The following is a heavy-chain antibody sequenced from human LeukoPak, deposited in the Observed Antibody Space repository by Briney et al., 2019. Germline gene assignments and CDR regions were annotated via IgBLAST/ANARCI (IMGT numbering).Heavy chain of an antibody. CDR1: GFTFSSYA. CDR3: AKVSRGYCRGGTCYYFYGLDV. J-gene: IGHJ6*02. CDR2: VFGSGGST. D-gene: IGHD2-15*01. V-gene: IGHV3-23*01. Sequence: GSLRLSCAASGFTFSSYAMSWVRQAPGKGLEWVSSVFGSGGSTYYADSVKGRFTISGDNSKNTLYLQMDSLRAEDTAVYYCAKVSRGYCRGGTCYYFYGLDVWGQGTTVTVSS.